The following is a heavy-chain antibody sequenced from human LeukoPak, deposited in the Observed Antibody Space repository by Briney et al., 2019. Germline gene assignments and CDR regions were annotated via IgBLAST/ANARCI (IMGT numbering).Heavy chain of an antibody. V-gene: IGHV1-69*13. CDR1: GGTFSSYA. CDR3: ARQESEMATPANRYFDH. J-gene: IGHJ4*02. Sequence: SVKVSCKASGGTFSSYAISWVRQAPGQGLEWMGGIIPIFGTANYAQKFQGRVTITADESTSTAYMELSSLRSEDTAVYYCARQESEMATPANRYFDHWGQGTLVTVSS. D-gene: IGHD5-24*01. CDR2: IIPIFGTA.